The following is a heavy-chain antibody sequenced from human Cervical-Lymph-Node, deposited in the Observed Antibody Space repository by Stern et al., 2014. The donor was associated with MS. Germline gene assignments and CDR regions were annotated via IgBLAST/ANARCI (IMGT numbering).Heavy chain of an antibody. Sequence: QLQLQESGPGLVKPSQTLSLTCTVSGGSISSGGYYWSWIRQHPGKGLEWLGYIYYSGSTYYNPSLKSRVTISVDTSKNQFSLKLSSVTAADTAVYYCARDRPQASSSWYRTDAFDIWGQGTMVTVSS. V-gene: IGHV4-31*03. CDR3: ARDRPQASSSWYRTDAFDI. CDR1: GGSISSGGYY. D-gene: IGHD6-13*01. CDR2: IYYSGST. J-gene: IGHJ3*02.